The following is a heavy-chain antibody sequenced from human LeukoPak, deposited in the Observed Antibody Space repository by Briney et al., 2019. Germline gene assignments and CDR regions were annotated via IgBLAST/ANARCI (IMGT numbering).Heavy chain of an antibody. J-gene: IGHJ5*02. CDR1: GYTFTGYY. Sequence: ASVKVSCKASGYTFTGYYMHWVRQAPGQGLEWMGWINPNSGGTDYAQKFQGRVTMTRDTSISTAYMELSRLNSDDTAVYYCARGENQLYNWFDPWGQGTLVTVSS. D-gene: IGHD1-14*01. CDR3: ARGENQLYNWFDP. CDR2: INPNSGGT. V-gene: IGHV1-2*02.